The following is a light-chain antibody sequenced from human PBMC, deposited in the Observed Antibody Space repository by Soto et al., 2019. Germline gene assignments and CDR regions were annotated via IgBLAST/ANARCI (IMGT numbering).Light chain of an antibody. CDR2: GAS. CDR3: QQSYSRPLT. Sequence: DIQMTQSPSSLSASVGDRVTITCRASQYISSYVNWYQQKPGKAPKFLIYGASDLQRGVPSRFSGSASGTDFTLTINSLQPEDFATYYCQQSYSRPLTFGPGTKLDIK. CDR1: QYISSY. V-gene: IGKV1-39*01. J-gene: IGKJ3*01.